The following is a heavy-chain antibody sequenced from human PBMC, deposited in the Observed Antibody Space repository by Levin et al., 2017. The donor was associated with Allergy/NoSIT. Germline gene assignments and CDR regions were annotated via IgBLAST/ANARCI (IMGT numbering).Heavy chain of an antibody. CDR1: GFTFSSYT. D-gene: IGHD3-9*01. J-gene: IGHJ4*02. V-gene: IGHV3-48*01. Sequence: GGSLRLSCAASGFTFSSYTMNWVRQAPGKGLEWVSSISSGGSTIYYADSVKGRFTISRDNAKNSLYLQMNSLRAEDTAVYYCARDRLGNYNFDYWGQGTLVTFSS. CDR3: ARDRLGNYNFDY. CDR2: ISSGGSTI.